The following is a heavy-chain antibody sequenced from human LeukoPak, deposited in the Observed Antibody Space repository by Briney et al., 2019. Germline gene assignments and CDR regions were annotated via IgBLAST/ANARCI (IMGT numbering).Heavy chain of an antibody. J-gene: IGHJ4*02. V-gene: IGHV3-21*01. CDR2: ISSSSSYI. CDR1: GFTFSSYS. D-gene: IGHD6-19*01. CDR3: ARALFTRSGGTSGWSKYYFDY. Sequence: PGGSLRLSCAASGFTFSSYSMNWVRQAPGKGLEWVSSISSSSSYIYYADSVKGRFTISRDNAKNSLYLQMNSLRAEDTAVYYCARALFTRSGGTSGWSKYYFDYWGQRTLVTVSS.